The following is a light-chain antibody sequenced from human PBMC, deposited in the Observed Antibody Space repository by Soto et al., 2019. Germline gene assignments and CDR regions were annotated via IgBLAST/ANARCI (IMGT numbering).Light chain of an antibody. Sequence: QSALTQPASVSGSPGQSITISCTGTSSDVGGYNYVSWYQQHPGKAPKLMIYDVSNRPSGVSNRLSGSKSGNTASLTISGLQAEDEADYYYSSYTSSSTPLCVFGTGTKLTVL. J-gene: IGLJ1*01. V-gene: IGLV2-14*01. CDR2: DVS. CDR3: SSYTSSSTPLCV. CDR1: SSDVGGYNY.